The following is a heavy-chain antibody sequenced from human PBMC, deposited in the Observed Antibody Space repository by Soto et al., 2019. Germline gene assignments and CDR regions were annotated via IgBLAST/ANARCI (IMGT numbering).Heavy chain of an antibody. CDR2: IYYSGST. V-gene: IGHV4-39*01. CDR1: GGSISSSSYN. Sequence: PSETLSLTCTVSGGSISSSSYNWGWIRQPPGKGLEWIGSIYYSGSTYYTPSLKSRVTISVDTSKNQFSLKLSSVTAADTAVYYCARQLLRYFDFPEYYFDYGGQGTLVTVSS. D-gene: IGHD3-9*01. J-gene: IGHJ4*02. CDR3: ARQLLRYFDFPEYYFDY.